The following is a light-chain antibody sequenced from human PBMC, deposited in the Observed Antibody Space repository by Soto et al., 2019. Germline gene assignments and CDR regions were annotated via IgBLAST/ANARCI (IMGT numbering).Light chain of an antibody. CDR1: QSVSSSY. CDR2: GAS. J-gene: IGKJ1*01. CDR3: QQYGSSPWT. Sequence: EIVLTQSPGTLSLSPGERATLSCRASQSVSSSYLAWYQQKPGQAPRLLIYGASSRATGIPDRFSGSGSGTDFTLTISRLEPKDFAVYYGQQYGSSPWTFGQETKVEIK. V-gene: IGKV3-20*01.